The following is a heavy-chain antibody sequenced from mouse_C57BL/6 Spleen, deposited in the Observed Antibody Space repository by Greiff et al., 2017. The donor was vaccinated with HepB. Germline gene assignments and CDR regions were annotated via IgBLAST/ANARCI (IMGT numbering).Heavy chain of an antibody. V-gene: IGHV1-15*01. Sequence: VQLQQSGAELVRPGASVTLSCKASGYTFTDYEMHWVKQTPVHGLEWIGAIDPETGGTAYNQKFKGKAILTADKSSSTAYMELRSLTSEDSAVYYCTRRIWNTTVLDYWGQGTTLTVSS. D-gene: IGHD1-1*01. CDR2: IDPETGGT. J-gene: IGHJ2*01. CDR1: GYTFTDYE. CDR3: TRRIWNTTVLDY.